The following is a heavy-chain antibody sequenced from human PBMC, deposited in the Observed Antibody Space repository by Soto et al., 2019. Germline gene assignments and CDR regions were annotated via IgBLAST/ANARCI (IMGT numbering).Heavy chain of an antibody. CDR2: INDRGSI. V-gene: IGHV4-34*01. J-gene: IGHJ2*01. D-gene: IGHD3-9*01. CDR1: GGSFSGYY. CDR3: AGEGHDFLAGPPWVWYFDL. Sequence: QVQLQQWGAGPLRPLETLSLTCGVSGGSFSGYYWAWIRQSPGKGLEWIGEINDRGSINYNPSLKERVSNSGGTAKEHYPPNLRAGTAAETAGLYWAGEGHDFLAGPPWVWYFDLWGRGTLVTVSS.